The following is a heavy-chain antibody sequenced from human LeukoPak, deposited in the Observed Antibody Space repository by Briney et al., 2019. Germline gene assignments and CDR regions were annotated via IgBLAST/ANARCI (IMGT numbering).Heavy chain of an antibody. J-gene: IGHJ6*03. CDR3: AKDRDYGDYPSAYYYYMDV. Sequence: GGSLRLSCAASGFTFSTYGIHWVRQAPGKGLEWVAFIRHDGTNKWYADSVKGRFTISRDNSKNTLYLQMNSVRVEDTAVYHCAKDRDYGDYPSAYYYYMDVWGNGTTVTVSS. CDR1: GFTFSTYG. CDR2: IRHDGTNK. V-gene: IGHV3-30*02. D-gene: IGHD4-17*01.